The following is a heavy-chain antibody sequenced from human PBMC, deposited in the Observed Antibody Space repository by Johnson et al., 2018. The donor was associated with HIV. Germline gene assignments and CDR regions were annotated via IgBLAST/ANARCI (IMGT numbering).Heavy chain of an antibody. Sequence: VQVVESGGGLVQPGRSLRLSCAASGFTFSSYAMHWVRQAPGKGLEWVAVISYDGSNKYYADSVKGRFTISRDNSKNTLYLQMNSLRAEDTAVYYCARARLGELLWAFDIWGQGTMVTVSS. D-gene: IGHD1-26*01. CDR1: GFTFSSYA. V-gene: IGHV3-30*04. CDR2: ISYDGSNK. CDR3: ARARLGELLWAFDI. J-gene: IGHJ3*02.